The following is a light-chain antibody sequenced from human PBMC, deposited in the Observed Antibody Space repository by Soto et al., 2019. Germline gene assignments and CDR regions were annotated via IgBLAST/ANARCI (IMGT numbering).Light chain of an antibody. CDR3: QQYQYGFLPPGT. CDR2: GAS. J-gene: IGKJ4*01. V-gene: IGKV3-20*01. Sequence: EIVLTQSPGTLSLSPGERATLSCRASQSITSDCLAWYRQKPGQAPRLLIYGASSRATGIPDRFSGSGSGTAFTHIISRLEPEDSAVYDCQQYQYGFLPPGTFGEGTKVEIK. CDR1: QSITSDC.